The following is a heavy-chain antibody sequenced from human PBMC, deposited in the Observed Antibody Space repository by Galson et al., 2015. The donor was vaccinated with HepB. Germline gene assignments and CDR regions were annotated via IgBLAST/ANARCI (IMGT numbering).Heavy chain of an antibody. CDR2: IIPIFGTA. CDR1: GGTFSSYA. CDR3: ARAPSRYYYYYYMDV. D-gene: IGHD6-13*01. J-gene: IGHJ6*03. V-gene: IGHV1-69*13. Sequence: SVKVSCKASGGTFSSYAISWVRQAPGQGLEWMGGIIPIFGTANYAQKFQGRVTITADESTSTANMELSSLRSEDTAVYYCARAPSRYYYYYYMDVWGKGTTVTVSS.